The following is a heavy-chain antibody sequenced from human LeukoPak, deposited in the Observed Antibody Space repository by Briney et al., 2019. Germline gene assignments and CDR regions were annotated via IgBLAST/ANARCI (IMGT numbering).Heavy chain of an antibody. D-gene: IGHD1-26*01. V-gene: IGHV3-30*04. Sequence: GGSLRLSCAASGFTFSSYAMHWVRQAPGKGLEWVAVISYDGRNKYYADSVKGRSTIFRDNAKNTLYLQMNSLRAEDTAVYYCVRDLGGRSGHWGQGTLVTVSS. CDR1: GFTFSSYA. J-gene: IGHJ4*02. CDR3: VRDLGGRSGH. CDR2: ISYDGRNK.